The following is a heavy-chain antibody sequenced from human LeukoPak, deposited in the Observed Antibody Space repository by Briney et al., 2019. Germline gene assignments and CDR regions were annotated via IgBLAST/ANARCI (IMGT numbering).Heavy chain of an antibody. D-gene: IGHD2-2*01. CDR3: AKDRGYCSSTSCYNYYYYGMDV. CDR2: ISYDGSNK. J-gene: IGHJ6*04. CDR1: GFTFSSYA. Sequence: PGGSLRLSCAASGFTFSSYAMHWVRQAPGKGLEWVAVISYDGSNKYYADSVKGRFTISRDNSKNTLYLQMNSLRAEDTAVYYCAKDRGYCSSTSCYNYYYYGMDVCGKGTTVTVSS. V-gene: IGHV3-30*04.